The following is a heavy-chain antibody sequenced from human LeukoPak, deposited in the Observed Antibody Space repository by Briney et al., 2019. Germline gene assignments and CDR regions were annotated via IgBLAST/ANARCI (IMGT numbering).Heavy chain of an antibody. V-gene: IGHV1-18*01. CDR2: ISAYNGNT. J-gene: IGHJ5*02. CDR3: ARDPAVSQQLNHWFDP. CDR1: GYTFTSYG. Sequence: ASVKVSCKASGYTFTSYGISWVRQAPGQGLEWMGWISAYNGNTNYAQKLQGRVTMTTDTSTSTAYMELRSLRSDDTAVYYCARDPAVSQQLNHWFDPWGQGTLVTVSS. D-gene: IGHD6-13*01.